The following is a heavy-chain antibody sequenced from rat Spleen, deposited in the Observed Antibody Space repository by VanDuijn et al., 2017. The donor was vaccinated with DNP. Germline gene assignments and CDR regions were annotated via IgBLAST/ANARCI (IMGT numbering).Heavy chain of an antibody. J-gene: IGHJ2*01. D-gene: IGHD1-4*01. CDR2: ISHTDDTT. Sequence: EVQLVESGGGLVQPGRSLKLSCAASGFSFRNYYMAWVRQTPEKGLEWVAIISHTDDTTYYPEPVKGRFTISRDNAYSSLYLQMNSLNYEDTATYYCAREQHYHFDYWGQGVMVTVSS. CDR1: GFSFRNYY. CDR3: AREQHYHFDY. V-gene: IGHV5-20*01.